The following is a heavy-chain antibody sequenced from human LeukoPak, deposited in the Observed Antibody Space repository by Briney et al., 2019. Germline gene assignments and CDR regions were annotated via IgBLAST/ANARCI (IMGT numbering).Heavy chain of an antibody. CDR3: ARGLRIAAAAYFDY. J-gene: IGHJ4*02. D-gene: IGHD6-13*01. Sequence: GGSLRLSCAASGFTFSSYGMHWVRQAPGKGLEWVAVIWYDGSNKHYADSVKGRFTISRDNSKNTLYLQMNSLRAEDTAVYYCARGLRIAAAAYFDYWGQGTLVTVSS. V-gene: IGHV3-33*01. CDR1: GFTFSSYG. CDR2: IWYDGSNK.